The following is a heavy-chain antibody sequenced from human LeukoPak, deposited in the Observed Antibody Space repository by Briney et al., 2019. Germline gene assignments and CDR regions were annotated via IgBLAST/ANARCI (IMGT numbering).Heavy chain of an antibody. CDR2: ISSSGSTI. Sequence: PGGSLRLSCAASGFTFRSYEMNWVRQAPGKGLEWVSYISSSGSTIYYADSVKGRFTISRDNAKNSLYLQMNSLRAEDTAVYYCARDKVVIRAFDIWGQGTMVTVSS. CDR3: ARDKVVIRAFDI. CDR1: GFTFRSYE. V-gene: IGHV3-48*03. D-gene: IGHD3-22*01. J-gene: IGHJ3*02.